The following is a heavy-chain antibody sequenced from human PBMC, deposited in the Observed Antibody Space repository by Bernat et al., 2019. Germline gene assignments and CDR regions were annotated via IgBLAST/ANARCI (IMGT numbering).Heavy chain of an antibody. V-gene: IGHV3-7*03. D-gene: IGHD3-22*01. CDR1: GFPLSSYW. J-gene: IGHJ3*02. Sequence: EVQLVESGGGLVQPGGSLRLSCATSGFPLSSYWMSWVRQAPGRGLEWLAERQQGGSENYFVDSVKGRFTISRDNAKNSVYLEMNSLRVEDTAVYYCARGLEVITRFPNSFDIWGQGTRVTVSS. CDR3: ARGLEVITRFPNSFDI. CDR2: RQQGGSEN.